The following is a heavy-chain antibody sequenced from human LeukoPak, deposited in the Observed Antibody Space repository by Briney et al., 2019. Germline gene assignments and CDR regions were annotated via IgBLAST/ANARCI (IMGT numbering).Heavy chain of an antibody. V-gene: IGHV3-9*01. CDR3: AKDRVWGSYRYLAVDL. D-gene: IGHD3-16*02. CDR2: ISWNSGSI. J-gene: IGHJ2*01. CDR1: GFTFDDYA. Sequence: GGSLRLSCAASGFTFDDYAMHWVRQAPGKGLEWVSGISWNSGSIGYADSVKGRFTISRDNAKNSLYLQMNSLRAEDTAVYYCAKDRVWGSYRYLAVDLWGRGTLVTVSS.